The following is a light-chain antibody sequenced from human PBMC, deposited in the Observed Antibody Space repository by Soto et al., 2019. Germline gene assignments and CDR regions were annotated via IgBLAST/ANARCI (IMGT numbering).Light chain of an antibody. J-gene: IGLJ7*01. V-gene: IGLV1-51*01. CDR2: DNN. CDR1: SSNIGNNY. CDR3: GTWDSSLSAGPV. Sequence: QSVLTQPPSVSAAPGQKVTISCSGSSSNIGNNYVSWYQQLPGTAPKLLIYDNNKRTSGIPDRFSGSKSGTSATLGITGLQTGDEADYYCGTWDSSLSAGPVFGGGTQLTVL.